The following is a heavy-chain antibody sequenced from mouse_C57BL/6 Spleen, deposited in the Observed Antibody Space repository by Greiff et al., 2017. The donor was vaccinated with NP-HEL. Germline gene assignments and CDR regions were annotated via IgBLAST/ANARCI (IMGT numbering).Heavy chain of an antibody. CDR2: IDPSDSET. Sequence: VKLQQPGAELVRPGSSVKLSCKASGYTFTSYWMHWVKQRPIQGLEWIGNIDPSDSETHYNQKFKDKATLTVDKSSSTAYMQLSSLTSEDSAVYYCAREERKYFDYWGQGTTLTVSS. V-gene: IGHV1-52*01. CDR3: AREERKYFDY. CDR1: GYTFTSYW. J-gene: IGHJ2*01.